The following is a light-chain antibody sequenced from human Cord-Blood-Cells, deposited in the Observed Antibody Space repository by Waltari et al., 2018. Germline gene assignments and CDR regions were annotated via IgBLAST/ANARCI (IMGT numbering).Light chain of an antibody. Sequence: QSPSTLSASVGDRVTITCRASQSISSWLAWYQQKPGKAPKLLIYDASSLESGVPSRFSGSGSGTEFTLTISSLQPDDFATYYCQQYNSYLWTFGQGTKVEIK. CDR1: QSISSW. V-gene: IGKV1-5*01. CDR3: QQYNSYLWT. CDR2: DAS. J-gene: IGKJ1*01.